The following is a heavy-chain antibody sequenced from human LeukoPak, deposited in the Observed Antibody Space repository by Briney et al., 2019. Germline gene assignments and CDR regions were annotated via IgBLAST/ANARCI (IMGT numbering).Heavy chain of an antibody. CDR3: ASGYCSGGSCLDY. Sequence: SETLSLTCAVYGGSFSGYYWSWIRQPPGKGLEWIGEINHSGSTNYNPSLKSRVTISVDTSKNQFSLRLSSVTAADTAVYYCASGYCSGGSCLDYWGQGTLVTVPS. J-gene: IGHJ4*02. D-gene: IGHD2-15*01. CDR1: GGSFSGYY. CDR2: INHSGST. V-gene: IGHV4-34*01.